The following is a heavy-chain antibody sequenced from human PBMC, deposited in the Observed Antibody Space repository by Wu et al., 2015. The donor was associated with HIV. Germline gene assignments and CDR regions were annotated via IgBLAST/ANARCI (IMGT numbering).Heavy chain of an antibody. V-gene: IGHV1-8*03. CDR3: ARVGWNHDYYYYYMDV. CDR2: MNPNSGNT. J-gene: IGHJ6*03. Sequence: QVQLVQSGAEVKKPGASVKVSCKASGYTFTSYDINWVRQATGQGLEWMGWMNPNSGNTGYAQKFQGRVTITRNTSISTAYMGLSSLRSEDTAVYYCARVGWNHDYYYYYMDVWGKGTTVTVSS. CDR1: GYTFTSYD. D-gene: IGHD1-14*01.